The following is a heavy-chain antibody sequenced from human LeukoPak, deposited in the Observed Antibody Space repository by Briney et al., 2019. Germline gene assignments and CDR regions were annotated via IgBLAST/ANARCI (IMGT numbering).Heavy chain of an antibody. J-gene: IGHJ5*02. CDR3: VRDYLLTGGEERFDP. V-gene: IGHV1-18*01. Sequence: ASVKVSCKASGYTFSDYGISWVRQAPGQGLEWMGWISGNSAHKYYAQNVQGRVTMTTDTSRNTAYMEVRSLRSDDTAVYYCVRDYLLTGGEERFDPWGQGTLVTVSS. CDR2: ISGNSAHK. D-gene: IGHD3-16*01. CDR1: GYTFSDYG.